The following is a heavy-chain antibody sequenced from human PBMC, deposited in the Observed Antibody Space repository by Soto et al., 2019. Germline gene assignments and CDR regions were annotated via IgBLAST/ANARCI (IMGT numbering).Heavy chain of an antibody. CDR2: ILYSGST. Sequence: ETLSLTCTVSGGSITRNNHYWGWIRQSPGKGLEWIGSILYSGSTNYNPSLKSRVTISVETSKNQFSLKMSSVTAADTALYYCARLGSSGWYQGSYFDYWGQGTLVTVSS. CDR3: ARLGSSGWYQGSYFDY. CDR1: GGSITRNNHY. J-gene: IGHJ4*02. D-gene: IGHD6-19*01. V-gene: IGHV4-39*01.